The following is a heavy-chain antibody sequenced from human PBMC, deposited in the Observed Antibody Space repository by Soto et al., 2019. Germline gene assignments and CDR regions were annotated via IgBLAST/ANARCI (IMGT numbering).Heavy chain of an antibody. CDR2: TRNKANSYTT. CDR1: GFTFSDHY. CDR3: AREVVAHTFDP. J-gene: IGHJ5*02. V-gene: IGHV3-72*01. Sequence: EVQLVESGGGLVQPGGSLRLSCAASGFTFSDHYMDWVRQAPGKGLEWVCRTRNKANSYTTEYAASVKGRFTISRDDSKTSLYLQMNSLKTEDTAVYYCAREVVAHTFDPWGQGTLVTVSS. D-gene: IGHD2-15*01.